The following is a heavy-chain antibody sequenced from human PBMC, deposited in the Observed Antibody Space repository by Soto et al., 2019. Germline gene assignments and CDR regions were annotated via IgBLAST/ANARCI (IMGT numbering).Heavy chain of an antibody. V-gene: IGHV4-4*07. D-gene: IGHD2-8*01. CDR2: IYTSGST. CDR3: AREYCTNGVCYDYYYYYGMDV. J-gene: IGHJ6*02. Sequence: SETLSLTCTVSGGSISSYYWSWIRQPAGKGLEWIGRIYTSGSTNYNPSLKSRVTMSVDTSKNQFSLKLSSVTAADTAVYYCAREYCTNGVCYDYYYYYGMDVWGQGTTVTVSS. CDR1: GGSISSYY.